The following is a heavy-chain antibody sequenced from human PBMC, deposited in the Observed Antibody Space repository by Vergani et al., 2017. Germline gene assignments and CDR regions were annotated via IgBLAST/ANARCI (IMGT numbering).Heavy chain of an antibody. CDR1: GFTFSAYS. D-gene: IGHD4-11*01. Sequence: DVRLVESGGGVVQPGGSLRLSCAASGFTFSAYSMNWVRQTPGKGLEWISYIGVSDNSIYYADSVMGRFAISRDNARNLLFLQMNSLRADDSALYFCVRDPDYSTFDSWGQGTLVTV. V-gene: IGHV3-48*01. CDR3: VRDPDYSTFDS. CDR2: IGVSDNSI. J-gene: IGHJ4*02.